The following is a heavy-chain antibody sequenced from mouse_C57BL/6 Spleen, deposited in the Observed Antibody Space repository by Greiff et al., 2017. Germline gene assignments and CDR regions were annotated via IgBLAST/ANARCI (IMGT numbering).Heavy chain of an antibody. CDR1: GYTFTDYE. CDR2: IDPETGGT. J-gene: IGHJ2*01. CDR3: TRPDYYGSSDD. V-gene: IGHV1-15*01. Sequence: QVQLQQSGAELVRPGASVTLSCKASGYTFTDYEMHWVKQTPVHGLEWIGAIDPETGGTAYNQKFKGKAILTADKSSSTAYMELRSLTSEDSAVYYCTRPDYYGSSDDWGQGTTLTVSS. D-gene: IGHD1-1*01.